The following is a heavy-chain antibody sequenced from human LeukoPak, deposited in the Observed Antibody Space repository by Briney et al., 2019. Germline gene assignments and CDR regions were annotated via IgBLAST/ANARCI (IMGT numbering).Heavy chain of an antibody. J-gene: IGHJ6*02. Sequence: PGGSLRLSCVASGFTFGKYWMSWVRQAPGKGLEWVANIKLDGSEKNYVDSVKGRFTISRDNSKNTLYLQMNSLRAEDTAVYYCARAAIYYYYYYGMDVWGQGTTVTVSS. D-gene: IGHD2/OR15-2a*01. CDR3: ARAAIYYYYYYGMDV. V-gene: IGHV3-7*01. CDR1: GFTFGKYW. CDR2: IKLDGSEK.